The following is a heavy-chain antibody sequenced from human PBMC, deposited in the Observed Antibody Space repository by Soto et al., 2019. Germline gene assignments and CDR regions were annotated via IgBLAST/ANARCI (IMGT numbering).Heavy chain of an antibody. J-gene: IGHJ4*02. CDR1: GFTFSAYA. D-gene: IGHD6-19*01. CDR3: AGGTYGNGWDY. CDR2: INNGGDST. Sequence: EVPLLESGGGLVQPGGSLRLSCAASGFTFSAYALNWVRQAPGRGLEWVSGINNGGDSTNYADSLRGRFTISRDHSKKTLYLQMNSLRAEDTAVYFCAGGTYGNGWDYWGQGTLVTVSS. V-gene: IGHV3-23*01.